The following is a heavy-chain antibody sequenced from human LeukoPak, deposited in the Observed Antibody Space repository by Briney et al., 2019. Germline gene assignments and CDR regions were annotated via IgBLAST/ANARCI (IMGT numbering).Heavy chain of an antibody. J-gene: IGHJ4*02. CDR3: AKDNLCGDYVGYFDY. V-gene: IGHV3-9*01. CDR1: GFTFDDYA. CDR2: ISWNSGSI. D-gene: IGHD4-17*01. Sequence: PGRSLRLSCAASGFTFDDYAMPWVRHAPGKGLEWVSGISWNSGSIGKADSVKGRFTINRDNAKNSLYLQMNSLRAEDTALYYCAKDNLCGDYVGYFDYWGQGTLVTVSS.